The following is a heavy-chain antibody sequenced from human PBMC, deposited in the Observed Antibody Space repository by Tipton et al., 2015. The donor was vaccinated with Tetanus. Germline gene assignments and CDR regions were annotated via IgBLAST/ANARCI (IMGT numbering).Heavy chain of an antibody. V-gene: IGHV4-39*07. J-gene: IGHJ5*02. CDR2: IYSYSGNT. CDR3: ATTEVNWFDP. D-gene: IGHD1-1*01. CDR1: GGSITSGTFH. Sequence: TLSLTCTVSGGSITSGTFHWNWIRQPPGKGLEWIGSIYSYSGNTFQNPSLKSRVTISLDTSKNQFSLKLSSVTAADTAVYYCATTEVNWFDPWGPGTLVTVAS.